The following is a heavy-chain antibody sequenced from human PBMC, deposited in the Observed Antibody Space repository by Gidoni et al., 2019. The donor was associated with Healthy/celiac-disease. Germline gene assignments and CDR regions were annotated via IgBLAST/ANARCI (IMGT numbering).Heavy chain of an antibody. CDR3: ARGIQNYYDSSPHAFDI. CDR1: GGTFSSYA. CDR2: IIPIFGTA. V-gene: IGHV1-69*01. J-gene: IGHJ3*02. D-gene: IGHD3-22*01. Sequence: QVQLVQSGAEVKKPGSSVKVSCKASGGTFSSYAISWVRQAPGQGLEWMGGIIPIFGTANYEQKFQGRVTITADESTSTAYMELSSLRSEDTAVYYCARGIQNYYDSSPHAFDIWGQGTMVTVSS.